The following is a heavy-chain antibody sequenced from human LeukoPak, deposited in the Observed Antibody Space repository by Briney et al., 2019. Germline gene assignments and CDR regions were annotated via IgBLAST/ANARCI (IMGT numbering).Heavy chain of an antibody. CDR2: IYYSGTT. CDR1: GGFISSYY. Sequence: SETLSLTCTISGGFISSYYWSWIRHPPGAGLEWIGYIYYSGTTTYNPSLKSRITMSVDTSKHQFSLRLNSVTAADTAVYYCARRGAARRYDGLDVWGQGTTVTVSS. V-gene: IGHV4-59*08. D-gene: IGHD6-6*01. J-gene: IGHJ6*02. CDR3: ARRGAARRYDGLDV.